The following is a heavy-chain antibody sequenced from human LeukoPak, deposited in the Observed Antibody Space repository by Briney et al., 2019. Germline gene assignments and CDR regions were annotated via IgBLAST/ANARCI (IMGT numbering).Heavy chain of an antibody. CDR2: ISSSGDST. CDR1: GFTFSSSG. J-gene: IGHJ4*02. D-gene: IGHD6-19*01. V-gene: IGHV3-23*01. CDR3: AKDSGWLAHY. Sequence: GGSLRLSCAASGFTFSSSGMSWVRQAPGKGLEWVSGISSSGDSTYYADSVKGRFTISRDNSKNTLYLQMNGLRAEDTALYYCAKDSGWLAHYWGQGTLVIVSS.